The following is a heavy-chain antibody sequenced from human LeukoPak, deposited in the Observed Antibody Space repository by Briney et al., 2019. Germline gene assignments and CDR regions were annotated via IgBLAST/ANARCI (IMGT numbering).Heavy chain of an antibody. V-gene: IGHV3-66*01. Sequence: GGSLRLSCAASGFTVSSNYMSWVRQAPGKGLEWVSVIYSGGSIYYADSVKGRFTISRDNSKNTLYLQMNSLRAEDTAVYYCARAGYSYGSDWFDPWGQGTLVTVSS. J-gene: IGHJ5*02. CDR2: IYSGGSI. CDR1: GFTVSSNY. D-gene: IGHD5-18*01. CDR3: ARAGYSYGSDWFDP.